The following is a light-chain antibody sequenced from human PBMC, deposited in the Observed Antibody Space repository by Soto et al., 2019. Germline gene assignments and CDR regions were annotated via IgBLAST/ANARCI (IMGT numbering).Light chain of an antibody. Sequence: EIVLTQSPGTLSLSPGERATLFCRASQSIATSQLSWYQQKPGQAPRLLIGASTRATGIPDRFSDSGSGTDFTLTISRLEPEDFAVYYCKQFAASPRTFGQGTTVEIK. J-gene: IGKJ1*01. CDR2: GAS. CDR1: QSIATSQ. CDR3: KQFAASPRT. V-gene: IGKV3-20*01.